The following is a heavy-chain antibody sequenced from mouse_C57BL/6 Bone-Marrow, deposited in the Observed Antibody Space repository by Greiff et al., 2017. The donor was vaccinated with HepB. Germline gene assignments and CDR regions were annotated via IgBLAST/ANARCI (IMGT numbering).Heavy chain of an antibody. CDR1: GYTFTSYG. D-gene: IGHD2-4*01. Sequence: QVQLKESGAELARPGASVKLSCKASGYTFTSYGISWVKQRTGQGLEWIGEIYPRSGNTYYNEKFKGKATLTADKSSSTAYMELRSLTSEDSAVYFCARWDDYDERGFDYWGQGTTLTVSS. J-gene: IGHJ2*01. CDR3: ARWDDYDERGFDY. V-gene: IGHV1-81*01. CDR2: IYPRSGNT.